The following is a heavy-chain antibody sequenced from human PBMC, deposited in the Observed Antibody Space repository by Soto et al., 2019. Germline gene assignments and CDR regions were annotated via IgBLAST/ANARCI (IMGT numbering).Heavy chain of an antibody. CDR2: IYHTGST. J-gene: IGHJ4*02. Sequence: QVQLQESGPGLVKPSETLSLTCAVSSVSISSNNWWTWVRQPPGKGLEWIGEIYHTGSTNYNPSLQRRVTISVDKSKSQFSLKLSSVTAADTAVYYCARTRGYSSAWYYFDYWGQGALVTVSS. CDR3: ARTRGYSSAWYYFDY. D-gene: IGHD6-19*01. CDR1: SVSISSNNW. V-gene: IGHV4-4*02.